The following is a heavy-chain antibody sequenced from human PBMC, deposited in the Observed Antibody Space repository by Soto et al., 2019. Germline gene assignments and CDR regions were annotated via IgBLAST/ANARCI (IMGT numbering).Heavy chain of an antibody. CDR2: MNPNSGNT. Sequence: ASVKLSCKASGYTYTSYDINWVRQATRQGLEWMGWMNPNSGNTGYAQKFQGRVTMTRNTSISTAYMELSSLRSEDTAVYYCARGSIVLMVYVPYGMDVWGQGTTVTVSS. V-gene: IGHV1-8*01. J-gene: IGHJ6*02. CDR1: GYTYTSYD. CDR3: ARGSIVLMVYVPYGMDV. D-gene: IGHD2-8*01.